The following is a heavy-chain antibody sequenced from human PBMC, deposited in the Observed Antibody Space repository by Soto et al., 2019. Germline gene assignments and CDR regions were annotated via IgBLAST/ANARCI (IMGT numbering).Heavy chain of an antibody. V-gene: IGHV4-30-4*01. J-gene: IGHJ4*02. CDR2: IYYSGST. Sequence: SETLSLTCTVSGGSISSGDYYWSWIRQPPGKGLEWIGSIYYSGSTNYNPSLKSRVTISVDTSKNQFSLKLSSVTAADTAVYYFARGGVENYDILTGYLYWGQGTLVTVS. CDR3: ARGGVENYDILTGYLY. CDR1: GGSISSGDYY. D-gene: IGHD3-9*01.